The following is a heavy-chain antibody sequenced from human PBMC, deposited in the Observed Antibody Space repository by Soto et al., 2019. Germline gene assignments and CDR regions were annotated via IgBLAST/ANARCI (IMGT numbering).Heavy chain of an antibody. CDR3: ARDPTSTGWSRIDY. V-gene: IGHV3-21*01. D-gene: IGHD6-19*01. CDR2: ISSGSSYI. Sequence: GGSLRLSCAASGFTFSTYSMNWVRQAPGKGLEWVSSISSGSSYINYADSVKGRFTISRDNAKNSLYLQMNSLRAEDTAVYYCARDPTSTGWSRIDYWGQGTLVTVSS. CDR1: GFTFSTYS. J-gene: IGHJ4*02.